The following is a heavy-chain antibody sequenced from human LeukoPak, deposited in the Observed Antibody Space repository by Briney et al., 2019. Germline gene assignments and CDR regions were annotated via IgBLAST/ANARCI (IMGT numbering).Heavy chain of an antibody. V-gene: IGHV4-39*01. CDR3: ARTASSSNGWFDP. D-gene: IGHD2-2*01. CDR1: GGSISSSKYY. J-gene: IGHJ5*02. Sequence: SETLSLTCTVSGGSISSSKYYWAWMRQPPGKGLEWIGSINYSGSTYYNPSLKSRVTISLDTSKNQFSLRVSSVTAADTAVYYCARTASSSNGWFDPLGHGTLVTVSS. CDR2: INYSGST.